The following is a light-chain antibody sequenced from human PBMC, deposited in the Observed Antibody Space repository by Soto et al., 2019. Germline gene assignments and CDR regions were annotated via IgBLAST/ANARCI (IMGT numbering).Light chain of an antibody. Sequence: QSALTQPASVSGSPGQSITISCTGTSSDVGGYNYVSWSQQHPGKAPNLMIYDVSNRPSGVSNRFSGSKSANTASLTISGLQAEDEADYYCSSYTGSSTYVVFGGGTKLTVL. CDR1: SSDVGGYNY. CDR2: DVS. CDR3: SSYTGSSTYVV. J-gene: IGLJ2*01. V-gene: IGLV2-14*01.